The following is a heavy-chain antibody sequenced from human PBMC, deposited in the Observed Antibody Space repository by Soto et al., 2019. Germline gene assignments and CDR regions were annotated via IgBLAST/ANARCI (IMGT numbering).Heavy chain of an antibody. CDR2: IYYSGST. CDR3: ARGRRLGERFDY. J-gene: IGHJ4*02. CDR1: GGSISSYY. D-gene: IGHD3-16*01. Sequence: QVQLQESGPGLVKPSETLSLTCTVSGGSISSYYWSWIRQPPGKGLEWIGYIYYSGSTYYNPSLKSRVTISVDTSKNQFSLKLSSVTAADTAVYYCARGRRLGERFDYWGQGTLVTVSS. V-gene: IGHV4-59*12.